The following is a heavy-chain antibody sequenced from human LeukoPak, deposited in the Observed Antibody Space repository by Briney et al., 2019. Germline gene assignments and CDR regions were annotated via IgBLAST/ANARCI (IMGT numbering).Heavy chain of an antibody. Sequence: GGSLRLPCAASGFTFSDYYMSWIRQAPGKGLEWVSYISSSGSTIYYADSVKGRFTISRDNAKDSLYLQMNSLRAEDTAVYYCARDSLLWFGEAMYYYYGMDVWGQGTTVTVSS. D-gene: IGHD3-10*01. CDR3: ARDSLLWFGEAMYYYYGMDV. CDR1: GFTFSDYY. V-gene: IGHV3-11*01. CDR2: ISSSGSTI. J-gene: IGHJ6*02.